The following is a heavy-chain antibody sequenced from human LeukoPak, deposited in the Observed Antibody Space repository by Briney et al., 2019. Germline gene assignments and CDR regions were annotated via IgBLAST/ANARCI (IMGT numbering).Heavy chain of an antibody. CDR3: ARDDFWSGYFPLH. Sequence: SETLSLTCTVSGGSINNYYWSWIRQPPGKGLEWIGYIYYSGSTNYNPSLKSRVTISVDTFKNQFSLKMSSVTAADSAVYYCARDDFWSGYFPLHWGQGTLVTVSS. CDR2: IYYSGST. CDR1: GGSINNYY. D-gene: IGHD3-3*01. J-gene: IGHJ4*02. V-gene: IGHV4-59*01.